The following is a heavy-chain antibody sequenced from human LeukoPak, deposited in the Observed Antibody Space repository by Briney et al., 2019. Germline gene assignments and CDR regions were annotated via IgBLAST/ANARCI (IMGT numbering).Heavy chain of an antibody. J-gene: IGHJ6*02. D-gene: IGHD4-17*01. V-gene: IGHV4-61*02. Sequence: SQTLSLTCTVSGGSISSGSYYWSWIRQPAGKGLEWIGRIYTSGSTNYNPSLKSRVTISVDTSKNQFSLKLSSVTAADTAVYYCASLHDYGDSYGMDVWGQGTTVTVSS. CDR2: IYTSGST. CDR3: ASLHDYGDSYGMDV. CDR1: GGSISSGSYY.